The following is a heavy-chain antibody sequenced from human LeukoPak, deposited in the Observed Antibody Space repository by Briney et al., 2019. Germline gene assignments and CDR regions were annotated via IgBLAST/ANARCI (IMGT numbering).Heavy chain of an antibody. Sequence: GGSLRLSCAASGFTFSSYTMSWVRQAPGKGLEWVSTITTSDGNTYYADSVKGQFTVSRDNSKNTLFLQMNSLRAEDTAVYYCARVSGGDVFDYWGQGTLVTVSS. J-gene: IGHJ4*02. CDR3: ARVSGGDVFDY. V-gene: IGHV3-23*01. D-gene: IGHD2-21*02. CDR2: ITTSDGNT. CDR1: GFTFSSYT.